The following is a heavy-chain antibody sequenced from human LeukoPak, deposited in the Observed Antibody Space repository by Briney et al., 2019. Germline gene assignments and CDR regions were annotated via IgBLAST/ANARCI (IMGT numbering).Heavy chain of an antibody. J-gene: IGHJ4*02. D-gene: IGHD3-16*01. CDR3: ATDAGGYYFDY. Sequence: GGSLRLSCAASGFTFKSYGMHWVRQAPGKGLEWVAVISYVGSNKYYADSVKGRFTISRDNSKNALYLQMNSLRAEDTAVYYCATDAGGYYFDYWGQGTLVTVSS. V-gene: IGHV3-30*03. CDR1: GFTFKSYG. CDR2: ISYVGSNK.